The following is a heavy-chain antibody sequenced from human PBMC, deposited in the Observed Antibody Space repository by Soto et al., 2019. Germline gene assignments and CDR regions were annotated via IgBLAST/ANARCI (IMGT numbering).Heavy chain of an antibody. J-gene: IGHJ4*02. CDR3: ASLPERNDKIDY. CDR1: GFTFSSYA. V-gene: IGHV3-30-3*01. CDR2: ISYDGSNK. Sequence: LRLSCAASGFTFSSYAMHWVRQAPGKGLEWVAVISYDGSNKYYADSVKGRFTISRDNSKNTLYLQMNSLRAEDTAVYYCASLPERNDKIDYWGQGTLVTVSS. D-gene: IGHD1-1*01.